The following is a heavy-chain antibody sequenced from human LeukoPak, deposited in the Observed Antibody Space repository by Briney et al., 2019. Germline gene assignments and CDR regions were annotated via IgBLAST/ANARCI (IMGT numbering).Heavy chain of an antibody. CDR3: AREGFWSGLEGY. V-gene: IGHV4-30-2*01. Sequence: PSETLSLTCTVSGGSISSSSYYWSWIRQPPGKGLEWIGYIYHSGSTYYNPSLKSRVTISVDRSKNQFSLKLSSVTAADTAVYYCAREGFWSGLEGYWGQGTLVTVSS. J-gene: IGHJ4*02. CDR2: IYHSGST. CDR1: GGSISSSSYY. D-gene: IGHD3-3*01.